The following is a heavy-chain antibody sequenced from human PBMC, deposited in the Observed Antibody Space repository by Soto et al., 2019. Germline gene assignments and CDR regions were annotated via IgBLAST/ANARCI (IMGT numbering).Heavy chain of an antibody. CDR3: AKGLLNGRWYAAD. V-gene: IGHV3-23*01. D-gene: IGHD6-13*01. J-gene: IGHJ4*02. CDR2: ITTNGHT. Sequence: EVHLWESGGVLVQPGESLRLSCETSGYTFSNCVMTWVRQPPGKRLEWVSVITTNGHTDYADSVKGRFTISRDNSKNTVYLQMNSLRAEDTAVYYCAKGLLNGRWYAADWGQGTLVTVSS. CDR1: GYTFSNCV.